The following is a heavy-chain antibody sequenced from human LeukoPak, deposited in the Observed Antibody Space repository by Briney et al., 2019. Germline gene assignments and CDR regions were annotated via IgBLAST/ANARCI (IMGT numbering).Heavy chain of an antibody. V-gene: IGHV5-51*01. J-gene: IGHJ3*02. D-gene: IGHD3-9*01. CDR3: AKLGGYDILTGDAFDI. CDR2: IYPGDSDT. CDR1: GYNFATYW. Sequence: GESLKISCKGSGYNFATYWIVWVRQMPGKGLEWMGVIYPGDSDTRYSPSFQGQVTISADKSITTAYLQWSSLKASDTAMYYCAKLGGYDILTGDAFDIWGQGIMVTVSS.